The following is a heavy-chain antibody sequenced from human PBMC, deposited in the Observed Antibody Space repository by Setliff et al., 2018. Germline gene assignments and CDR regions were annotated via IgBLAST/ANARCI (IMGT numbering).Heavy chain of an antibody. CDR2: AYRSETI. V-gene: IGHV4-4*07. CDR1: GGSVNNFY. J-gene: IGHJ4*02. Sequence: SETLSLTCTVSGGSVNNFYWSGVRQPAGKGLEWLGRAYRSETINYNPSLEGRLTMSVDASTNRFSLRLNSVTAADTAVYYCARSFSRREKFLLDYWGQGALVTVSS. CDR3: ARSFSRREKFLLDY.